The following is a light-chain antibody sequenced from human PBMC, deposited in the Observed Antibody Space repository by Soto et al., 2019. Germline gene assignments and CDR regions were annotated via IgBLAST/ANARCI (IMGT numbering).Light chain of an antibody. CDR2: VVS. CDR1: QGINSW. V-gene: IGKV1-12*01. Sequence: DIQMTQSPSFVPASGGDRVTITCRPSQGINSWLAWYQQKPGKAPKPLIYVVSSLQSGVPSRFSGSGSGTDFALTISSLQPGDFATYYCQQANSFPLTFGGGTKVEIK. J-gene: IGKJ4*01. CDR3: QQANSFPLT.